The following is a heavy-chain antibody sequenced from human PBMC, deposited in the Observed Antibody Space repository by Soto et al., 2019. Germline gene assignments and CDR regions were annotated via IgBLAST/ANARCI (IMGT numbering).Heavy chain of an antibody. CDR2: IYWDDDK. D-gene: IGHD3-22*01. Sequence: QITLKESGPTLVRPTQTLTLTCTFSGFSLSNSGVAVGWIRQPPGEALEWLALIYWDDDKRYSPSLKSRLTITKDTSTNQVVLTMTNMDPVDTGTYYCALQPKTYYYDSSGHDGFHIWGQGTMVTVSS. J-gene: IGHJ3*02. CDR3: ALQPKTYYYDSSGHDGFHI. V-gene: IGHV2-5*02. CDR1: GFSLSNSGVA.